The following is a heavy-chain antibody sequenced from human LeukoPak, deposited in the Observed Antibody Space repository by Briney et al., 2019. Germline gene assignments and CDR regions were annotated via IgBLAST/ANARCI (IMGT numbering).Heavy chain of an antibody. CDR1: GGSFSGYY. CDR2: INHSGST. D-gene: IGHD6-19*01. J-gene: IGHJ4*02. V-gene: IGHV4-34*01. CDR3: ARVQNRGERSGWYSG. Sequence: PSETLSLTCAVYGGSFSGYYWSWIRQPPGKGLEWIGEINHSGSTNYNPSLKSRVTISVDTSKNQFSLKLSSVTAADTAVYYCARVQNRGERSGWYSGWGQGTLVTVSS.